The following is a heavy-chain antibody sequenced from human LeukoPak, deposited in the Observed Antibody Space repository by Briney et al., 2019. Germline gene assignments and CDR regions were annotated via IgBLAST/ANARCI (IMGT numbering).Heavy chain of an antibody. CDR2: IYDDNT. CDR1: GFTVSAYA. D-gene: IGHD3-10*01. Sequence: GGSLRLSCAASGFTVSAYAMAWVRQAPGKGLEWVSTIYDDNTYYADSVKGRFAISTDNSKNTPYLQMNSLRVEDTAVYFCAARKVRGVWFYLDYWGQGTLVTVSS. V-gene: IGHV3-23*01. J-gene: IGHJ4*02. CDR3: AARKVRGVWFYLDY.